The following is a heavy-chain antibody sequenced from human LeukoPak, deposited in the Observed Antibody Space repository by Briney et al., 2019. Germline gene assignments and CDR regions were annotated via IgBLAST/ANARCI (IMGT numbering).Heavy chain of an antibody. D-gene: IGHD3-22*01. V-gene: IGHV4-61*02. Sequence: PSQTLSLTCTVPGGSISSGSYYWSWIRQPAGKGLEWIGRIYTSGSTNYNPSLKSRVTISVDTSKNQFSLKLSSVTAADTAMYYCARLYDSSGQGIDWGQGTLVTVSS. J-gene: IGHJ4*02. CDR1: GGSISSGSYY. CDR3: ARLYDSSGQGID. CDR2: IYTSGST.